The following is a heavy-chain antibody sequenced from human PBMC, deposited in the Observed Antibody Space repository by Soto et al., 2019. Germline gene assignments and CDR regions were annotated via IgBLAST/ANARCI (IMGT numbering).Heavy chain of an antibody. CDR2: IIPIFGTA. J-gene: IGHJ6*02. CDR1: GGTFSSYA. Sequence: PVKVSCKASGGTFSSYAISWVRQAPGQGLEWMGGIIPIFGTANYAQKFQGRVTITADESTSTAYMELSSLRSEDTAVYYCARRMYYYDSSGYSRNYYYYGMDVWGQGTTVTVSS. V-gene: IGHV1-69*13. CDR3: ARRMYYYDSSGYSRNYYYYGMDV. D-gene: IGHD3-22*01.